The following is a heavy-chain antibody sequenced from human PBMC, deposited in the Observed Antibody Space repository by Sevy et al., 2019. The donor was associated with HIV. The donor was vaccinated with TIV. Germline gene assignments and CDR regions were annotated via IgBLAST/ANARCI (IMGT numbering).Heavy chain of an antibody. D-gene: IGHD5-18*01. CDR3: ARVTRGYSYGPFDY. CDR1: GFTFSSYS. J-gene: IGHJ4*02. CDR2: ISSSSSYI. V-gene: IGHV3-21*01. Sequence: GESLKISCAASGFTFSSYSMNWVRQAPGKGLEWVSSISSSSSYIYYADSVKGRFTISRDNAKNSLYLQMNSLRAEDTAVYYCARVTRGYSYGPFDYWGQGTLVTVSS.